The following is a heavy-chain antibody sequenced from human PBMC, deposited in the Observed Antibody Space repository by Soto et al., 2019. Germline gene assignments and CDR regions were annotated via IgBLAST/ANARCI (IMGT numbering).Heavy chain of an antibody. CDR1: GGSISSGDYF. CDR3: ARGLVIRPYYYHGMDV. V-gene: IGHV4-30-4*01. Sequence: PSETLSLTCTVSGGSISSGDYFWSWIRQSPGKGLEWIGYISSIGSTYYNPSLKSRVSVSRDTSKNQLSLKLSSVTTTDTAVYYCARGLVIRPYYYHGMDVWGQGTTVT. J-gene: IGHJ6*02. D-gene: IGHD3-9*01. CDR2: ISSIGST.